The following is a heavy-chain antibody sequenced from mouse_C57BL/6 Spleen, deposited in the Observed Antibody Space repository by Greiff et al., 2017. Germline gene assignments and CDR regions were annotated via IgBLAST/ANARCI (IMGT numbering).Heavy chain of an antibody. V-gene: IGHV1-4*01. D-gene: IGHD1-1*01. CDR3: ARGTTVVATGDY. J-gene: IGHJ2*01. CDR1: GYTFTSYT. CDR2: INPSSGYT. Sequence: VQLQESGAELARPGASVKMSCKASGYTFTSYTMHWVKQRPGQGLEWIGYINPSSGYTKYNQKFKDKATLTADKSSSTAYMQLSSLTSEDSAVYYCARGTTVVATGDYWGQGTTLTVSS.